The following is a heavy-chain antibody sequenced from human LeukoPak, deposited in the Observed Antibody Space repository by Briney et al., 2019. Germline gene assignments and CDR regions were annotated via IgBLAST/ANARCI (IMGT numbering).Heavy chain of an antibody. Sequence: AGGSLRLSCAASGFTFSNYPMTWVRQAPGKGLERVSAISDGGDSRKYAGSVKGRFTISRDNSKSRLYLQMNSLRVDDTAVYYCTKDWRADFWGQGTLVTVSS. V-gene: IGHV3-23*01. CDR2: ISDGGDSR. J-gene: IGHJ4*02. CDR1: GFTFSNYP. CDR3: TKDWRADF.